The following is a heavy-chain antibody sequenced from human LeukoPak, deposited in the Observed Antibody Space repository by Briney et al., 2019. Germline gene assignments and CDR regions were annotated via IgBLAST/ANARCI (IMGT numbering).Heavy chain of an antibody. CDR3: ARAGFRSSGWYTGIGY. CDR1: GYTFTGYY. CDR2: INPNSGGT. D-gene: IGHD6-19*01. V-gene: IGHV1-2*02. J-gene: IGHJ4*02. Sequence: ASVKVSCKASGYTFTGYYMHWVRQAPGQGLEWMGWINPNSGGTNYAQKFQGRVTMTRDTSISTAYMELSRLRSDDTAVYYCARAGFRSSGWYTGIGYWGQGTLVTVSS.